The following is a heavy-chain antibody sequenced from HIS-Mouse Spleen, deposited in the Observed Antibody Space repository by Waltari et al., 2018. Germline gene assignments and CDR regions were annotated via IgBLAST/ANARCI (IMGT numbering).Heavy chain of an antibody. D-gene: IGHD6-19*01. CDR3: AKASSGWLDY. CDR1: GFTFSSYG. V-gene: IGHV3-30*18. J-gene: IGHJ4*02. Sequence: QVQLVESGGGVVQPGRSRRLSCAASGFTFSSYGMPWVRQAPGKGLEWVAVISYDGSNKYYADSVKGRFTISRDNSKNTLYLQMNSLRAEDTAVYYCAKASSGWLDYWGQGTLVTVSS. CDR2: ISYDGSNK.